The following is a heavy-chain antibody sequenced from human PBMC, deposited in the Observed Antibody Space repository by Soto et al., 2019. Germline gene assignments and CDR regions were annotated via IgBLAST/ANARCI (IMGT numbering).Heavy chain of an antibody. J-gene: IGHJ4*02. CDR2: IHSSGST. D-gene: IGHD6-13*01. CDR3: ARQKYTSSWYLDL. V-gene: IGHV4-59*08. CDR1: GASMRGLY. Sequence: SETLSLTCAVSGASMRGLYWSWIRQPPGKGPEWIGYIHSSGSTDYNPSLKSRVAISVDMSTNQFSLRPTAVTAADTAVYYCARQKYTSSWYLDLWGQGTLVTVSS.